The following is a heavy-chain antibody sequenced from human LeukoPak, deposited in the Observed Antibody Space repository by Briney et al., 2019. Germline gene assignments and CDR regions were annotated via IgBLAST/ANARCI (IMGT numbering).Heavy chain of an antibody. CDR1: GGSISSYY. V-gene: IGHV4-59*01. J-gene: IGHJ4*02. Sequence: SETLPLTCTVSGGSISSYYWSWIRQPPGKGLEWIGYIHFSGSTNYNPSLKSRVTISVDTSKNEFSLNLRSVTAADTAVYYCARTFWGSGIDYWGQGTLVTVSS. D-gene: IGHD3-16*01. CDR3: ARTFWGSGIDY. CDR2: IHFSGST.